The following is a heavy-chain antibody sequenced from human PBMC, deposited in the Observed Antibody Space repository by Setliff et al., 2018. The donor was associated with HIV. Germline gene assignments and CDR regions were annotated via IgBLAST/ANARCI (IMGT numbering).Heavy chain of an antibody. CDR2: IYGNNDK. Sequence: GSGPTLVNPTQTLTLTCTFSGFSLRTTEMGVGWIRQPPGKALEWLVLIYGNNDKRYSPSLESRLTITKDTSINQVVLTMTNMDPVDTATYYCARNLLQWHYDFWGPGTLVTVSS. D-gene: IGHD6-19*01. V-gene: IGHV2-5*01. J-gene: IGHJ4*02. CDR1: GFSLRTTEMG. CDR3: ARNLLQWHYDF.